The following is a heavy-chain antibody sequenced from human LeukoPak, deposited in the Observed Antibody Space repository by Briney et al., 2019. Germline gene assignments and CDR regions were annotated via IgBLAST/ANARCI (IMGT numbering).Heavy chain of an antibody. CDR3: AKDQYGSGSYYSPNWFDP. V-gene: IGHV3-23*01. Sequence: GGSLRLSCAASGFTFSSYAMSWVRQAPGKGLEWVSAISGSGGSTYYADSVKGRFTISRDNSKNTLHLQMNSLRAEDTAVYYCAKDQYGSGSYYSPNWFDPWGQGTLVTVSS. J-gene: IGHJ5*02. D-gene: IGHD3-10*01. CDR2: ISGSGGST. CDR1: GFTFSSYA.